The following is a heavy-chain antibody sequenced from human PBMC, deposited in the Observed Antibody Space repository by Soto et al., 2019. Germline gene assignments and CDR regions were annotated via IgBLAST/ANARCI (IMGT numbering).Heavy chain of an antibody. CDR1: GYTFTSYD. Sequence: QVQLVQSGAEVKKPGASVKVSCKASGYTFTSYDINWVRQATGQGLEWMGWMNPNSGNTGYAQKFQGRXTXTXXTSKSTAYMELSSLRSEDTAVYYCARERSGSRMDVWGQGTTVTVSS. CDR2: MNPNSGNT. V-gene: IGHV1-8*01. D-gene: IGHD3-10*01. CDR3: ARERSGSRMDV. J-gene: IGHJ6*02.